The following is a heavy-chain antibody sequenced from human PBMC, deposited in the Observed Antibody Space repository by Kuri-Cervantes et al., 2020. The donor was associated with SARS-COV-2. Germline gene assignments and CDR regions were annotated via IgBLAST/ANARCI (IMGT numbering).Heavy chain of an antibody. V-gene: IGHV4-39*01. Sequence: GSLRLSCTVSGGSISSSSYYWGWIRQPPGKGLEWIGSIYYSGSTYYNPSLKSRVTISVDTSKNQFSLKLSSVTAADTAVYYCASLVVVAATHAFDIWGQGTMVTVSS. J-gene: IGHJ3*02. CDR1: GGSISSSSYY. CDR3: ASLVVVAATHAFDI. CDR2: IYYSGST. D-gene: IGHD2-15*01.